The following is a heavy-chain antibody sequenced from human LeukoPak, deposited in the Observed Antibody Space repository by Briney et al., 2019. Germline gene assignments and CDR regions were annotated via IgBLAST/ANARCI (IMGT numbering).Heavy chain of an antibody. Sequence: PGGSLRLSCAASGFTFSSYGMSWVRQAPGKGLEWVSGISGSGGSTYYADSVKGRFTISRDNSKNTLYLQMNSLRAEDTAVYYCAKAGYSYGSAGTFDYWGQGTLVTVSS. CDR3: AKAGYSYGSAGTFDY. CDR2: ISGSGGST. V-gene: IGHV3-23*01. J-gene: IGHJ4*02. D-gene: IGHD5-18*01. CDR1: GFTFSSYG.